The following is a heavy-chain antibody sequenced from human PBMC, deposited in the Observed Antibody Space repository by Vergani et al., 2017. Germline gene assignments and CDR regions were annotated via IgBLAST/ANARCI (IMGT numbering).Heavy chain of an antibody. Sequence: QVQLVESGGGVVQPGRSLRLSCAASGFTFSSYGMHWVRQAPGKGLEWVAVISYDGSNKYYADSVKGRFTISRDNSKNSLYLQMNSLRAEDTAVYYCARDRGYGYTEDYYYYMDVWGKGTTVTVSS. CDR2: ISYDGSNK. D-gene: IGHD5-18*01. J-gene: IGHJ6*03. CDR1: GFTFSSYG. V-gene: IGHV3-30*03. CDR3: ARDRGYGYTEDYYYYMDV.